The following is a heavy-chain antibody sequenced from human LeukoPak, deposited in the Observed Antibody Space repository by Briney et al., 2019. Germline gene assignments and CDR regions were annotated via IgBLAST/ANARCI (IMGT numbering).Heavy chain of an antibody. CDR3: ASGNFDFWSGYYPTFDY. Sequence: ASVKVSCKASGYTFTGYYIHWVRQAPGQRLEWMGWINPNSGGTNYAHKFQGRVTMTRDTSINTAYMELSRLRSVDTAVYYCASGNFDFWSGYYPTFDYWGQGTLVTVSS. CDR2: INPNSGGT. V-gene: IGHV1-2*07. D-gene: IGHD3-3*01. J-gene: IGHJ4*02. CDR1: GYTFTGYY.